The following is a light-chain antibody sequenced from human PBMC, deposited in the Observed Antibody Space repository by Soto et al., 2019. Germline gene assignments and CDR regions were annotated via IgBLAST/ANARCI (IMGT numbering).Light chain of an antibody. J-gene: IGKJ4*01. Sequence: EIVLTQSPATLSLSPGERATLSCRASQSVSNYLAWYQQKPGQAPRLLIYDAPNRATGIPARFSGSGSGTDFTLTISTLEPEDFAVYYCQQHINRLSFGGGTKVDIK. CDR1: QSVSNY. CDR2: DAP. V-gene: IGKV3-11*01. CDR3: QQHINRLS.